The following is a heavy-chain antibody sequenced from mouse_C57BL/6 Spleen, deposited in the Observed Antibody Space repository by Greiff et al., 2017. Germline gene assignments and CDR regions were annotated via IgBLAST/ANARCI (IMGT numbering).Heavy chain of an antibody. CDR3: ARFGTTEVATDY. CDR1: GYTFTSYW. CDR2: IHPNSGST. D-gene: IGHD1-1*01. V-gene: IGHV1-64*01. J-gene: IGHJ2*01. Sequence: QVQLQQPGAELIKPGASVKLSSKASGYTFTSYWMHWVKLRPGQGLEWIGMIHPNSGSTNYNEKFTSKATLTVDKSSSTAYMQLSSLTSDDAAVYYCARFGTTEVATDYWGQGTTLTVSS.